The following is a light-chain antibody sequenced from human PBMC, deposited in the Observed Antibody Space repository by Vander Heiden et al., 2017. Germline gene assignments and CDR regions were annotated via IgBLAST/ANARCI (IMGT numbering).Light chain of an antibody. CDR3: QQYYSTPQT. J-gene: IGKJ1*01. CDR2: WAS. V-gene: IGKV4-1*01. Sequence: DIVMTQSQDPLAVSLGERATINCKSSQSVLYSSNNKNYLAWYQQKPGQPPKLLIYWASTRESGVPDRFSGSGSGTDFTLTISSLQAEDVAVYYCQQYYSTPQTFGQGTKVEIK. CDR1: QSVLYSSNNKNY.